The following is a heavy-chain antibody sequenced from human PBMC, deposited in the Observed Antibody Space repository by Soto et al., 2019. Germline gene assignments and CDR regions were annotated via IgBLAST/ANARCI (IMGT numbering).Heavy chain of an antibody. Sequence: PSETLSLTCAVYGGSFSGYYWSWIRQPPGKGLEWIGEINHSGSTNYNPSLKSRVTISVDTSKNQFSLKLSSVTAADTAVYYCARMSYAGDSLRYYYYGMAVWGQGTMVTVSS. CDR3: ARMSYAGDSLRYYYYGMAV. D-gene: IGHD2-21*02. J-gene: IGHJ6*02. V-gene: IGHV4-34*01. CDR2: INHSGST. CDR1: GGSFSGYY.